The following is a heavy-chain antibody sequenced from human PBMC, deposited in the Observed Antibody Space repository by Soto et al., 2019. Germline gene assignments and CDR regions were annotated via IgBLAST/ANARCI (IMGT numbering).Heavy chain of an antibody. CDR1: GGSISTYY. CDR2: IDTSGNT. J-gene: IGHJ6*02. V-gene: IGHV4-4*07. D-gene: IGHD6-13*01. Sequence: SETLSLTCTVSGGSISTYYWSWIRQPAGKGLEWIGRIDTSGNTNYNPSLNSRVTMSVDTSKKQFSLKLTSVTAADTAVYYCARYSSNWFQTEGMDVWGQGTTVTVSS. CDR3: ARYSSNWFQTEGMDV.